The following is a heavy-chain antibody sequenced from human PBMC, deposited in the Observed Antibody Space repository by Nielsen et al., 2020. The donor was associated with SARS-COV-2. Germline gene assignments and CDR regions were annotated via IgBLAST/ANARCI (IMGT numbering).Heavy chain of an antibody. Sequence: GGSLRLSCAASGFTFSNAWMSWVRQAPGKGLEWVGRIKSKTDGGTTDYAAPVKGRFTISRDDSKNTLYLQMNSLKTEDTAVYYCTTDGTGEVVPAAIRDYYYYGMDVWGQGTTVTVSS. CDR3: TTDGTGEVVPAAIRDYYYYGMDV. J-gene: IGHJ6*02. CDR1: GFTFSNAW. D-gene: IGHD2-2*01. V-gene: IGHV3-15*01. CDR2: IKSKTDGGTT.